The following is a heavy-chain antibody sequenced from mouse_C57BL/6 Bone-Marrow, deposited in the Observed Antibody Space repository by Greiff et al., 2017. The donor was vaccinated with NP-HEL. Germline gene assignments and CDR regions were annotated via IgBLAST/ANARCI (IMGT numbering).Heavy chain of an antibody. V-gene: IGHV5-2*01. J-gene: IGHJ2*01. CDR1: EYEFPSHD. CDR3: ARQRRSTMTDY. CDR2: INSDGGST. D-gene: IGHD2-4*01. Sequence: EVKLVESGGGLVQPGESLKLSCESNEYEFPSHDMSWVRKTPEKRLELVAAINSDGGSTYYPDTMERRCIISRDNTKKTLYLQMSSLRAEDTALYYWARQRRSTMTDYWGQGTTLTVSS.